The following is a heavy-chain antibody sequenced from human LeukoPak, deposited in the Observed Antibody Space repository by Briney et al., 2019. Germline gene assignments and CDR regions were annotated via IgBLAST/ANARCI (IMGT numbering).Heavy chain of an antibody. CDR2: IHYSGTT. Sequence: PSETLSLTCTVSSASISGCYWSWIRQPPGKGLEWIGYIHYSGTTNYNPSLRSRVTISVDTSKNQFSLKLNSVTAADTAVYYCARHPPFGDSSFDSWGQGTLVTVSS. J-gene: IGHJ4*02. D-gene: IGHD4-17*01. CDR3: ARHPPFGDSSFDS. CDR1: SASISGCY. V-gene: IGHV4-59*08.